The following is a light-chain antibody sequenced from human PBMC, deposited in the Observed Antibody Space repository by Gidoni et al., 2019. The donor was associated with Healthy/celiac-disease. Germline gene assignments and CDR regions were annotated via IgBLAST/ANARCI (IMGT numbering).Light chain of an antibody. V-gene: IGKV3-11*01. CDR3: QQRSNWPSFT. CDR2: DAS. Sequence: IVLTQSTATLSLSPGDRATLSCRASQSVSSYLAWYQQKPCKAPRLLIYDASNRATGIPARFSRSVSGTDFTLTISSLEPEDFAVYYCQQRSNWPSFTFGPGTKVDIK. CDR1: QSVSSY. J-gene: IGKJ3*01.